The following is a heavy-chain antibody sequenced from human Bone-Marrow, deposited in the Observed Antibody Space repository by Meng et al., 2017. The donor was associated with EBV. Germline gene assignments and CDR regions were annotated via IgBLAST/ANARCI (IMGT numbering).Heavy chain of an antibody. V-gene: IGHV1-18*01. CDR1: GYTFTSYG. CDR2: ISAYNGNT. J-gene: IGHJ4*02. CDR3: ARFLDYDSSGYYYGSFDY. D-gene: IGHD3-22*01. Sequence: QFQLVQSGAEVKKPGASVKVSCKASGYTFTSYGISWVRQAPGQGLEWMGWISAYNGNTNYAQKLQGRVTMTTDTSTSTAYMELRSLRSDDTAVYYCARFLDYDSSGYYYGSFDYWGQGTLVTVSS.